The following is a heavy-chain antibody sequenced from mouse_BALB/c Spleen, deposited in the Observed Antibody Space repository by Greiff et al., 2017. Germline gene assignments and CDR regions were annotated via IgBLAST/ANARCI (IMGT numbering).Heavy chain of an antibody. CDR3: TIPSYGSSYWYFDV. J-gene: IGHJ1*01. D-gene: IGHD1-1*01. CDR2: IYPGGGYT. CDR1: GYTFTNYW. V-gene: IGHV1-63*02. Sequence: VQLVESGAELVRPGTSVKMSCKAAGYTFTNYWIGWVKQRPGHGLEWIGDIYPGGGYTNYNEKFKRKATLTVDKSSSTAYMQLSSLTSEDSAVYYCTIPSYGSSYWYFDVWGAGTTVTVSS.